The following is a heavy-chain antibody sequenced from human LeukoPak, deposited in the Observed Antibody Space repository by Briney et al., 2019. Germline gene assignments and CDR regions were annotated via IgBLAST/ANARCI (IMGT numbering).Heavy chain of an antibody. D-gene: IGHD3-3*01. Sequence: ASVKVSCKASGYTFTSYYMHWVRQAPGQGLEWMGIINPSGGSTSYAQKFQGRVTMTRDTSTSTVYMELSSLRSEDTAVYYCARDLSQDTIFGVVIISRFAPWGQGTLVTVSS. CDR3: ARDLSQDTIFGVVIISRFAP. CDR2: INPSGGST. J-gene: IGHJ5*02. V-gene: IGHV1-46*01. CDR1: GYTFTSYY.